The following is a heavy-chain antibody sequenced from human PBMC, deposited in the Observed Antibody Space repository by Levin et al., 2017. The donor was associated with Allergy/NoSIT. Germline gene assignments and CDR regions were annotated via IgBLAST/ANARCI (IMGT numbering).Heavy chain of an antibody. CDR3: ARHRRRGVVATIPGNWFDP. V-gene: IGHV4-39*01. CDR1: GGSISSSSYY. CDR2: IYYSGST. D-gene: IGHD5-12*01. Sequence: ASETLSLTCTVSGGSISSSSYYWGWIRQPPGKGLEWIGSIYYSGSTYYSPSLKSRITISVDTSKNQFSLKLSSVTAADTAVYYCARHRRRGVVATIPGNWFDPWGQGTLVTVSS. J-gene: IGHJ5*02.